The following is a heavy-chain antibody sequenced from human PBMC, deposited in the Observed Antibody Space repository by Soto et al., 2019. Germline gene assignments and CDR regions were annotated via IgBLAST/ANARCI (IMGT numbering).Heavy chain of an antibody. D-gene: IGHD2-15*01. CDR1: GFTFSNYW. Sequence: EVQLVESGGGLVQPGGSLRLSCAASGFTFSNYWMHWVRQDPGKGLVWVSHINIDGSDTTYAESVKGRFTISRDNAKNTLYLEMNSLRAEDTAVYYCARDDIGVGIDYWGLGTLVTVSS. V-gene: IGHV3-74*01. CDR2: INIDGSDT. J-gene: IGHJ4*02. CDR3: ARDDIGVGIDY.